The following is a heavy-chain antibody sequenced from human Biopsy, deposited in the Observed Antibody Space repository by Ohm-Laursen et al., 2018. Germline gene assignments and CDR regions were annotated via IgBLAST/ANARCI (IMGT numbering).Heavy chain of an antibody. V-gene: IGHV4-4*07. Sequence: SDTLSLTCTVSGGSLSTYYWSWIRQPAGKGLEWIGRISSSGSTNYNPSLRSRVTLSMDTSKRQFSLKMSFVTAADTAVYYCARWTPEYDSSRYYLDAFDTWGQGTKVTVSS. CDR1: GGSLSTYY. D-gene: IGHD3-22*01. CDR3: ARWTPEYDSSRYYLDAFDT. J-gene: IGHJ3*02. CDR2: ISSSGST.